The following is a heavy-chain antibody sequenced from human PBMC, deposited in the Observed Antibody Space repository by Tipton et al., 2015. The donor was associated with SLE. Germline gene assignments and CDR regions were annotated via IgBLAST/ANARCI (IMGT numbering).Heavy chain of an antibody. CDR2: ISGSGATT. J-gene: IGHJ2*01. V-gene: IGHV3-23*01. Sequence: SLRLSCAASGLRFSNFGMRWVRQAPGKGPECVAIISGSGATTNYAESVKGRFTISRDNSKNTLYLQMSSLRVDDTAVYYCAKEAVAGTRYFDLWGRGTLVSVSS. CDR1: GLRFSNFG. CDR3: AKEAVAGTRYFDL. D-gene: IGHD6-19*01.